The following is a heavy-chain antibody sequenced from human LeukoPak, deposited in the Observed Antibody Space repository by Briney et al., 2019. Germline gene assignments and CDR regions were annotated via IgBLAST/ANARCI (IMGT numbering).Heavy chain of an antibody. J-gene: IGHJ6*02. CDR2: IIPILDIT. D-gene: IGHD4-23*01. CDR3: ARDQGVTDPPPYGLDV. Sequence: SVKVSCKASGGTFSSYAISWVRQAPGQGLECMGRIIPILDITTHARKFPGRVTITADKSTSTAYMELSSLSSDDTAVYYCARDQGVTDPPPYGLDVWGQGTTVTVSS. V-gene: IGHV1-69*04. CDR1: GGTFSSYA.